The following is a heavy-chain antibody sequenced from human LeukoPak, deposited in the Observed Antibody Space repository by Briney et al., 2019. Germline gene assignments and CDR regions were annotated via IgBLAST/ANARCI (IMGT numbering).Heavy chain of an antibody. J-gene: IGHJ3*02. V-gene: IGHV4-39*07. D-gene: IGHD6-6*01. CDR3: FSLYSSSRGAVFDI. CDR1: GGSISSSSYY. CDR2: IYYSGST. Sequence: SETLSLTCTVSGGSISSSSYYWGWIRQPPGKGLEWIGSIYYSGSTYYNPSLKSRVTISVDTSKNQFSLKLSSVTAADTAVYYCFSLYSSSRGAVFDIWGQGTMVTVSS.